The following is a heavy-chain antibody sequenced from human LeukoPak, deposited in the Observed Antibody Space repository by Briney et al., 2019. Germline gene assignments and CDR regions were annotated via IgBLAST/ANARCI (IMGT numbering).Heavy chain of an antibody. CDR2: VIPIFGTA. J-gene: IGHJ4*02. V-gene: IGHV1-69*06. CDR1: VYTFTGYY. D-gene: IGHD3-22*01. Sequence: VASVKVSCKASVYTFTGYYMHWVRPAPGQGLEWMGGVIPIFGTANYAQKLQGRVTLTADKSPSTAYMELSSLRSEDTAVYCCARQIDWGQGTLVSVSS. CDR3: ARQID.